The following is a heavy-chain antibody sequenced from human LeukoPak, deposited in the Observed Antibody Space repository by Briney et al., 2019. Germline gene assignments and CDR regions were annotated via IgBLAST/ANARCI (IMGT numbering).Heavy chain of an antibody. J-gene: IGHJ4*02. V-gene: IGHV3-48*02. D-gene: IGHD5-12*01. Sequence: GRSLRLSCAASGFTFSTYGMNWVRQAPGKRLEWVSYISSSSDSIYYADSVKGRFTISRDNAENSLYLQMNSLRDEDTAVYYCARAMRSGYDYWGQGTLVTVSS. CDR1: GFTFSTYG. CDR2: ISSSSDSI. CDR3: ARAMRSGYDY.